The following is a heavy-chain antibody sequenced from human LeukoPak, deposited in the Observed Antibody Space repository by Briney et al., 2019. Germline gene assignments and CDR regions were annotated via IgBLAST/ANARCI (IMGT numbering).Heavy chain of an antibody. CDR1: GGSISSSSYY. D-gene: IGHD3-3*01. V-gene: IGHV4-39*01. J-gene: IGHJ4*02. Sequence: SETLSLTCTVSGGSISSSSYYWGWIRQPPGKGLAWIGSIYYSGSTYYNPSLKSRVTISVDTSKNQFSLKLSSVTAADTAVYYCARQTYYDFWSGYYDYWGQGTLVTVSS. CDR3: ARQTYYDFWSGYYDY. CDR2: IYYSGST.